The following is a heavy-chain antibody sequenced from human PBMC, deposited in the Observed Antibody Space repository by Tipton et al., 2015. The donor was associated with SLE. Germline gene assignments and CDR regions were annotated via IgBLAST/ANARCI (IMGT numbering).Heavy chain of an antibody. J-gene: IGHJ4*02. V-gene: IGHV4-31*03. CDR3: ARMGPVKGLQGSYYFDY. Sequence: TLSLTCTVSGGSISSGGYYWSWIRQHPGKGLEWIGYIYYSGSTYYNPSLKSRVTISVDTSKNQFSLKLSSVTAADTAVYYCARMGPVKGLQGSYYFDYWGPGTLVTVSS. CDR2: IYYSGST. CDR1: GGSISSGGYY. D-gene: IGHD4-11*01.